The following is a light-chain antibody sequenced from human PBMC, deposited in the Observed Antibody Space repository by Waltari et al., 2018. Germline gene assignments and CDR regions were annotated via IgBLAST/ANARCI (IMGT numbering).Light chain of an antibody. CDR3: QQYYSTPRT. Sequence: DIVMTQSQDSLAVSLGGRATINSKSRQSVLYSSNNKNYLAWYQQKPGQPPKLLIYWASTRESGVPDRFSGSGSGTDFTLTISSLQAEDVAVYYCQQYYSTPRTFGQGTKVEIK. J-gene: IGKJ1*01. V-gene: IGKV4-1*01. CDR2: WAS. CDR1: QSVLYSSNNKNY.